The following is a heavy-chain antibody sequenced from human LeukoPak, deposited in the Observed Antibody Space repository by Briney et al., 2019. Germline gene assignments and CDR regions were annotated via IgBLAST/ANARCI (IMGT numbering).Heavy chain of an antibody. Sequence: GGSLRLSCAASGFTFSSDAMQWVRQAPGKGLEYVSAISSNGGSTYYANSVKGRFTISRDNSKNTLYLQMGSLRAEDMAVYYCARDREGCSSTSCYNFDYWGQGTLVTVSS. D-gene: IGHD2-2*02. V-gene: IGHV3-64*01. CDR1: GFTFSSDA. CDR2: ISSNGGST. J-gene: IGHJ4*02. CDR3: ARDREGCSSTSCYNFDY.